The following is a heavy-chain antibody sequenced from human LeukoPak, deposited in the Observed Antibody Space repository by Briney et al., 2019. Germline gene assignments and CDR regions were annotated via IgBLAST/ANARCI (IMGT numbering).Heavy chain of an antibody. V-gene: IGHV3-48*02. CDR1: RFTFSSYE. CDR2: ISGSGIK. CDR3: ARNQGYGSGNYDH. Sequence: GGSLRLSCAASRFTFSSYEMNWVRQAPGKGLEWVSYISGSGIKHYADSVKGRFAISRDNAKNSLYLQMNSLRDADTAVYYCARNQGYGSGNYDHWGQGTLVTVSS. D-gene: IGHD3-10*01. J-gene: IGHJ4*02.